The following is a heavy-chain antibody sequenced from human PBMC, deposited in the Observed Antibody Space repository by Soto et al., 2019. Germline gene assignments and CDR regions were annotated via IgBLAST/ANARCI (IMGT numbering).Heavy chain of an antibody. CDR1: GGSISSGDYY. D-gene: IGHD1-20*01. Sequence: PSETLSLTCTVSGGSISSGDYYWSWIRQPPGKGLEWIGYIYYSGSTYYNPSLKSRVTISVDTSKNQFSLKLSSVTAADTAVYYCATITGTTGGAFDFRGQGTMVTVSS. J-gene: IGHJ3*01. CDR3: ATITGTTGGAFDF. V-gene: IGHV4-30-4*01. CDR2: IYYSGST.